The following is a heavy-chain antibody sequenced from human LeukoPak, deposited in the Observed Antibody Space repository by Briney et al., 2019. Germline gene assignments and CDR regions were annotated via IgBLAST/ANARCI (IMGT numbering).Heavy chain of an antibody. V-gene: IGHV1-69*05. D-gene: IGHD4/OR15-4a*01. CDR1: GGTFSSYA. Sequence: SVKVSCKASGGTFSSYAISWVRQAPGQGLEWMGGIIPIFGTANYAQKFQGRVTIATDESTSTAYMELRSLRSDDTAVYYCAREEGAPDAFDIWGQGTMVTVSS. J-gene: IGHJ3*02. CDR2: IIPIFGTA. CDR3: AREEGAPDAFDI.